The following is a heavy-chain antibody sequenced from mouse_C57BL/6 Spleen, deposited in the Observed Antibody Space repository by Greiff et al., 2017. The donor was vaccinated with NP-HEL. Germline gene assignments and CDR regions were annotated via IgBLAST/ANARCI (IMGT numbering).Heavy chain of an antibody. Sequence: EVQLQQSGAELVKPGASVKLSCTASGFNITDYYMHWVKQRTEQGLEWIGRIDPEAGETKYAPKFQGKATITADKSSNTAYLQLSSLTSEDTAVYYCASSTTVAVTGDYYAMDYWGQGTSVTVSS. CDR1: GFNITDYY. CDR2: IDPEAGET. CDR3: ASSTTVAVTGDYYAMDY. D-gene: IGHD1-1*01. J-gene: IGHJ4*01. V-gene: IGHV14-2*01.